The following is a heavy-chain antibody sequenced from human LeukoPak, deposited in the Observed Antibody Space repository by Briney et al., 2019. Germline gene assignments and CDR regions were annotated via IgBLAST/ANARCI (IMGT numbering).Heavy chain of an antibody. V-gene: IGHV1-2*02. J-gene: IGHJ4*02. D-gene: IGHD3-9*01. CDR1: GYTFTGYY. CDR2: INPNSGGT. Sequence: GASVKVSCKASGYTFTGYYMHWVRQAPGQGLEWMGWINPNSGGTNYAQKFQGRVTMTRDTSISTAYMELSRLRSDDTAVYYCARGGRFDILTGHEPFDYWGQGTLVTVSS. CDR3: ARGGRFDILTGHEPFDY.